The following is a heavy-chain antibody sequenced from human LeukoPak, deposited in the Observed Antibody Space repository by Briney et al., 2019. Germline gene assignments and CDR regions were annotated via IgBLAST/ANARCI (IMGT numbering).Heavy chain of an antibody. J-gene: IGHJ4*02. CDR1: GFTFSRSS. CDR2: ISSGSSYI. CDR3: AREFPYYYDISGYKLDY. Sequence: GGSLRLSCAASGFTFSRSSMNWVRQAPGKGLEWVSSISSGSSYIYYTDSVKGRFTISRDNAKNSLYLQMNSLRAEDTAVYYCAREFPYYYDISGYKLDYWGQGTLVTVSS. D-gene: IGHD3-22*01. V-gene: IGHV3-21*01.